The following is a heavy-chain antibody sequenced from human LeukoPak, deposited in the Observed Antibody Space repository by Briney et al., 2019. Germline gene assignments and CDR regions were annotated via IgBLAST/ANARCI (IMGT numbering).Heavy chain of an antibody. J-gene: IGHJ4*02. Sequence: ASVKVSCKVSGYTLTELSMHWVRQAPGKGLEWMGGFDPEDGETIYAQKFQGRVTMTEDTSTDTAYMELSSLRSEDTAVYYCATGLRYFDWSTFDYWGQGTLATVSS. CDR2: FDPEDGET. CDR3: ATGLRYFDWSTFDY. CDR1: GYTLTELS. V-gene: IGHV1-24*01. D-gene: IGHD3-9*01.